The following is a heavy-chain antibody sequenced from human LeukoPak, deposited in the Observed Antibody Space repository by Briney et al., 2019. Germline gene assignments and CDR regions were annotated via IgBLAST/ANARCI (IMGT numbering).Heavy chain of an antibody. CDR3: ARASQELWFGETYGMDV. CDR2: IYSGGST. CDR1: GFTVSSNH. D-gene: IGHD3-10*01. V-gene: IGHV3-66*01. Sequence: GGSLRLSCAASGFTVSSNHMSWVRQAPGKGLEWVSVIYSGGSTYYADSVKGRFTISRDNSKNTLYLQMNSLRAEDTAVYYCARASQELWFGETYGMDVWGQGTTVTVSS. J-gene: IGHJ6*02.